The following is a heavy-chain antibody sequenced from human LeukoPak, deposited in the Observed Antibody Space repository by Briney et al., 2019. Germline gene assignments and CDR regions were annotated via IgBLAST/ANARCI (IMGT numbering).Heavy chain of an antibody. Sequence: PSETLSLTCTFSGGSLSSYYWSWIRQPAGKGLEWIGRIYSSGSTHYNPSLKSRVTISVDTSKNQFSLKLSSVTAADTAVYYCARHAYYDSSGYYSADAFDIWGQGTMVTVSS. CDR3: ARHAYYDSSGYYSADAFDI. J-gene: IGHJ3*02. CDR2: IYSSGST. CDR1: GGSLSSYY. D-gene: IGHD3-22*01. V-gene: IGHV4-4*07.